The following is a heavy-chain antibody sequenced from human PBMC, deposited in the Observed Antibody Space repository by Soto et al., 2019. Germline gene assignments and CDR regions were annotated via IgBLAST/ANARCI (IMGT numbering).Heavy chain of an antibody. CDR2: ISAYNGNT. Sequence: ASVKVSCKASGYTFTSYGISWVRQAPGQGLEWMRWISAYNGNTNYAQKLQGRVTMTTDTSTSTAYMELRSLRSDDTAVYYCVVAAQPYYFDYWGQGTLVTVSS. D-gene: IGHD2-15*01. V-gene: IGHV1-18*01. J-gene: IGHJ4*02. CDR1: GYTFTSYG. CDR3: VVAAQPYYFDY.